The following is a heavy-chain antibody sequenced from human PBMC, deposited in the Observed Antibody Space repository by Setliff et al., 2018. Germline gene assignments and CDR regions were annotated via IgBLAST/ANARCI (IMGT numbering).Heavy chain of an antibody. J-gene: IGHJ4*02. CDR3: ARGSGDHCSGASCYFLH. V-gene: IGHV3-21*04. Sequence: PGESLKISCAASEFTFNSYTMNWVRQAPGKGLEWVSSISGSSASIYYADSVKGRLTISRDNVKNLLYLQMSSLRAEDTAVYYCARGSGDHCSGASCYFLHWGQGSLVTVSS. D-gene: IGHD2-15*01. CDR2: ISGSSASI. CDR1: EFTFNSYT.